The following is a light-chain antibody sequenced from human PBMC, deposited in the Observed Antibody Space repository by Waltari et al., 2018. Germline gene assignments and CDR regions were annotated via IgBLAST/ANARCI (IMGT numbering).Light chain of an antibody. V-gene: IGKV1-39*01. CDR3: QQGKMSST. CDR1: QDINSF. J-gene: IGKJ4*01. CDR2: FTN. Sequence: DIQMSQSPSSLSASVGDRVTLTCRSSQDINSFLNWYQQKPGQPPKLLIYFTNHLASGVPSRFSGSGSGTEFTLTISSLQPEDFGSYYCQQGKMSSTFGGGTKVEIK.